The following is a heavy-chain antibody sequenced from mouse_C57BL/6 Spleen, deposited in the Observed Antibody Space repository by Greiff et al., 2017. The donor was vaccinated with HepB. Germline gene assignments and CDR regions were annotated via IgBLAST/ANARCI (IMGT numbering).Heavy chain of an antibody. CDR3: AREGGVYYDYDEDDY. CDR1: GYTFTSYW. CDR2: IDPSDSYT. D-gene: IGHD2-4*01. Sequence: QVQLQQPGAELVRPGTSVKLSCKASGYTFTSYWMHWVKQRPGQGLEWIGVIDPSDSYTNYNQKFKGKATLTVDTSSSTAYMQLSSLTSEDSAVYYCAREGGVYYDYDEDDYWGQGTTLTVSS. J-gene: IGHJ2*01. V-gene: IGHV1-59*01.